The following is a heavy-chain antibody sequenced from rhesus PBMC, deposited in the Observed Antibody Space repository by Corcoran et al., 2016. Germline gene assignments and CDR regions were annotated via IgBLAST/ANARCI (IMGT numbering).Heavy chain of an antibody. Sequence: QVQLQESGPGLVKPSETLPLTCAVSGASISSNYCSWIRQPPGKGLEWIGYIYCGSGSTSYNPSLESRVTISKDTSKNPFSLKLSSVTAADTAVYYCASGRDYWGQGVLVTVSS. D-gene: IGHD6-13*01. V-gene: IGHV4-147*01. CDR3: ASGRDY. CDR1: GASISSNY. CDR2: IYCGSGST. J-gene: IGHJ4*01.